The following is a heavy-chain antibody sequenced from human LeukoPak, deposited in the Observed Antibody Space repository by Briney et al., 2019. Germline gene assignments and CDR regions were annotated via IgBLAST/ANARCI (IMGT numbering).Heavy chain of an antibody. J-gene: IGHJ6*02. CDR1: GGSISSYY. CDR2: IYDSGST. V-gene: IGHV4-59*01. D-gene: IGHD3-10*01. CDR3: ARAEGLWFGEPTWPYGMDV. Sequence: SETLSLTCTVSGGSISSYYWSWIRQPPGKGLEWIGYIYDSGSTNYNPSLKSRVTISVDTSKNQFSLKLSSVAAADTAVYYCARAEGLWFGEPTWPYGMDVWGQGTTVTVSS.